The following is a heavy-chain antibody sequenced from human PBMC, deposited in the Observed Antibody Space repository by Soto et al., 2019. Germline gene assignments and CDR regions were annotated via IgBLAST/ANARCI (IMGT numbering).Heavy chain of an antibody. CDR1: GGSITRNNHY. V-gene: IGHV4-39*01. J-gene: IGHJ4*02. Sequence: QLQLQESGPGLVKPSETLSLTCIVSGGSITRNNHYWGWIRQSPGKGLEWIGSILYSGSTNYNPSLKSRVTSSVETSKNQFSLKMTSVTAADTALYYCARLGSSGRYHGSYFDYWGQGTLVTVSS. CDR3: ARLGSSGRYHGSYFDY. D-gene: IGHD6-19*01. CDR2: ILYSGST.